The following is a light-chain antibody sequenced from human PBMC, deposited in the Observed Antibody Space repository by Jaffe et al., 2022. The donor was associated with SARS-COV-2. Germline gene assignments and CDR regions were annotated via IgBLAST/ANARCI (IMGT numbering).Light chain of an antibody. V-gene: IGKV4-1*01. J-gene: IGKJ1*01. CDR1: QSVLYSSNNKNY. Sequence: IVMTQSPDSLAVSLGERATINCKSSQSVLYSSNNKNYLAWYQQKPGQPPELLIYWASTRESGVPDRFSGSGSGTDFTLTISSLQAEDVAVYYCQQYYSTPPTFGQGTKVEIK. CDR3: QQYYSTPPT. CDR2: WAS.